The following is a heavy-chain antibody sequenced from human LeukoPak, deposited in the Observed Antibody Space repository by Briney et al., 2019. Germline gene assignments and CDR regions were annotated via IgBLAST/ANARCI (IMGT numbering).Heavy chain of an antibody. V-gene: IGHV3-33*01. CDR3: ARDRRSVEGIVVVPAAMSHYYYYYYGMDV. CDR1: GFTFSSYG. Sequence: GGSLRLSCAASGFTFSSYGMHWVRQAPGKGLGWVAVIWYDGSNKYYADSVKGRFTISRDNSKNTLYLQMNSLRAEDTAVYYCARDRRSVEGIVVVPAAMSHYYYYYYGMDVWGQGTTVTVSS. CDR2: IWYDGSNK. D-gene: IGHD2-2*01. J-gene: IGHJ6*02.